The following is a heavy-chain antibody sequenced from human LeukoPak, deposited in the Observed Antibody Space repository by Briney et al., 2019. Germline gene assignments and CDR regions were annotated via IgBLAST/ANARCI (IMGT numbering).Heavy chain of an antibody. CDR1: GGSISSSSYY. D-gene: IGHD4-17*01. J-gene: IGHJ6*02. V-gene: IGHV4-39*07. CDR2: IYHSGST. CDR3: ARTTWYGMDV. Sequence: SETLSLTCTVSGGSISSSSYYWGWIRQPPGKGLEWIGYIYHSGSTYYNPSLKSRVTISVDRSKNQFSLKLSSVTAADTAVYYCARTTWYGMDVWGQGTTVTVSS.